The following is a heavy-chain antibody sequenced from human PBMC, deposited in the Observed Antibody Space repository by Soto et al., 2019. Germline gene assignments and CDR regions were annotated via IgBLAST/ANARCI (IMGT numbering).Heavy chain of an antibody. Sequence: GGSLRLSCAASGFTFSIYAMGWVRQAPGKGLEWVSGISGSGDVTYYPDSVKGRFTISRDNSKNTLYLQMNSLRVEDTALYFCAKDRIASSGPGFFHFWGQGTLVT. CDR1: GFTFSIYA. CDR3: AKDRIASSGPGFFHF. J-gene: IGHJ4*02. V-gene: IGHV3-23*01. CDR2: ISGSGDVT. D-gene: IGHD6-13*01.